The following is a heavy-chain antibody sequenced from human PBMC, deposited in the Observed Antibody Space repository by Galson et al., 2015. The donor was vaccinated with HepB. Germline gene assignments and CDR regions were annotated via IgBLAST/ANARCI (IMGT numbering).Heavy chain of an antibody. Sequence: SVKVSCKASGYTFTSYYMHWVRQAPGQGLEWMGGFDPEDGETIYAQKFQGRVTMTEDTSTDTAYMELSSLRSEDTAVYYCATVLEAYDILTGYKYWGQGTLVTVSS. J-gene: IGHJ4*02. V-gene: IGHV1-24*01. CDR1: GYTFTSYY. CDR2: FDPEDGET. D-gene: IGHD3-9*01. CDR3: ATVLEAYDILTGYKY.